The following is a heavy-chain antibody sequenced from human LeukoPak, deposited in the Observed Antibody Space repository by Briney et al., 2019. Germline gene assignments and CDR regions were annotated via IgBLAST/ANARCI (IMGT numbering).Heavy chain of an antibody. V-gene: IGHV3-23*01. J-gene: IGHJ4*02. CDR1: GFTFSSYA. D-gene: IGHD3-3*01. CDR2: ISGSGGST. CDR3: AKGTFWSGYYADYFDY. Sequence: GGSLRLSCAVSGFTFSSYAMSWVRQAPGKGLEWVSAISGSGGSTYYADSVKGRFTISRDNSKNTLYLQMNSLRAEDTAVYYCAKGTFWSGYYADYFDYWGQGTLVTVSS.